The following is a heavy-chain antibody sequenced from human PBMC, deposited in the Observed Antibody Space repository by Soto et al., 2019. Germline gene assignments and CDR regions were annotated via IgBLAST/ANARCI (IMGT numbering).Heavy chain of an antibody. Sequence: LEILCLTWTVSDGSVVGVGDHWIWIRKPPGKGLEWIGYIYYSGSTNYNPSLKSRVTISVDTSKNQFSPKLSSVTAADTAVYYCAREGRYDLWSGPAPHRGFDPWGQGTLVTVSS. J-gene: IGHJ5*02. V-gene: IGHV4-61*08. CDR3: AREGRYDLWSGPAPHRGFDP. CDR2: IYYSGST. D-gene: IGHD3-3*01. CDR1: DGSVVGVGDH.